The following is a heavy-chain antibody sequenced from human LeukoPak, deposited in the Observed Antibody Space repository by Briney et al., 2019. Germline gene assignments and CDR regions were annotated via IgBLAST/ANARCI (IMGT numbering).Heavy chain of an antibody. D-gene: IGHD2-15*01. V-gene: IGHV3-23*01. CDR3: AKRPQIGIAGPSDY. Sequence: TGGSLRLSCAAAGFTFSSYAMSWVRQAPGKGLEWVSSISGSGGSTYCADSVEGRCTISRDNSKNTLHLQMNSLRAEDTAVYYCAKRPQIGIAGPSDYWGQGTLGIVSS. CDR1: GFTFSSYA. J-gene: IGHJ4*02. CDR2: ISGSGGST.